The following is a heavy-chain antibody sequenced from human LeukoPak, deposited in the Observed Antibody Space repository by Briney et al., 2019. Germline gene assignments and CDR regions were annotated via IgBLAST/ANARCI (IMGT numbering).Heavy chain of an antibody. CDR1: GFTFDDYA. Sequence: GGSLRLSCAASGFTFDDYAMHWVRQAPGKGLEWVSGISWNSGSIGYADSVKGRFTISRDNAKNSLYLQMNSLRAEDTALYYCAKDFGGNSGWQDWFDPWGQGTLVTVSS. CDR3: AKDFGGNSGWQDWFDP. J-gene: IGHJ5*02. CDR2: ISWNSGSI. V-gene: IGHV3-9*01. D-gene: IGHD6-19*01.